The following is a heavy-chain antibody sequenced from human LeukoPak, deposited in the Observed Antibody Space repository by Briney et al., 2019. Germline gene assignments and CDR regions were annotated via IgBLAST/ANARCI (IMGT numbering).Heavy chain of an antibody. Sequence: SETLSLTCTVSSGSISSYYWSWIRQPPGKGLEWIGYIYTSGSTNYNPSLKSRVTISVDTSKNQFSLKLSSVTAADTAVYYCARHIPAAAGLYYYYYMDVWGKGTTVTVSS. CDR3: ARHIPAAAGLYYYYYMDV. V-gene: IGHV4-4*09. J-gene: IGHJ6*03. CDR1: SGSISSYY. CDR2: IYTSGST. D-gene: IGHD6-13*01.